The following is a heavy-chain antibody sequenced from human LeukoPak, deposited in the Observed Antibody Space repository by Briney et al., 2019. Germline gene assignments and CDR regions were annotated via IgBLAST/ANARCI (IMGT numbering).Heavy chain of an antibody. V-gene: IGHV4-59*01. Sequence: SETLSLTCTVSGGSISSYYWGWMRQPPGKGLEWIGYIYYTGRTSYNPSLKSRITISVDTSKNQFSLNLNSVTAADTAVYYCARYHNTGLDYWGQGSLVTVSS. D-gene: IGHD3-9*01. J-gene: IGHJ4*02. CDR1: GGSISSYY. CDR3: ARYHNTGLDY. CDR2: IYYTGRT.